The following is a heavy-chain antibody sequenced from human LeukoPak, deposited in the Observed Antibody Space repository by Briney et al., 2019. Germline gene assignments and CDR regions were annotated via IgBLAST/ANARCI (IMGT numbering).Heavy chain of an antibody. CDR2: IYHSGST. J-gene: IGHJ4*02. V-gene: IGHV4-38-2*02. D-gene: IGHD5-18*01. CDR1: GYSISSGYY. CDR3: ASPGRDTAMVFPFDY. Sequence: SETLSLTCTVSGYSISSGYYWGWIRQPPGKGLEWIGSIYHSGSTYYNPSLKSRVTISVDTSKNQFSLKLSSVTAADTAVYYCASPGRDTAMVFPFDYWGQGTLVTVPS.